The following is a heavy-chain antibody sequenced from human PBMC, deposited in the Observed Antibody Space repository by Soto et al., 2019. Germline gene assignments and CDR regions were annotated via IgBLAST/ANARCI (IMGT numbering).Heavy chain of an antibody. J-gene: IGHJ6*02. CDR1: GGAVSRGSYY. CDR2: VYYTGDT. D-gene: IGHD3-10*01. V-gene: IGHV4-61*01. CDR3: VRDSLWRGSYSLNYYGMDV. Sequence: SETLSLTCTVSGGAVSRGSYYWSWIRQPPGKGLEWIGYVYYTGDTKYNPSLKSRVTISLDTSKNQFSLKLRSVTAADTAVYYCVRDSLWRGSYSLNYYGMDVWGQGTAVTVSS.